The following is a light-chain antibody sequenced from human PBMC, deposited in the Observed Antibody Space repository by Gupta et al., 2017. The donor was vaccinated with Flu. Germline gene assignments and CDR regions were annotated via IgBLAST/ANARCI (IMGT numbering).Light chain of an antibody. J-gene: IGLJ1*01. CDR3: SSYSSTRTRI. CDR1: TSDVGGYNY. V-gene: IGLV2-14*01. Sequence: QSALTQPASVSGSPGQSITTPCTGTTSDVGGYNYVSWYQQHPGKAPKLLIYEVSNRPSGVSTRFSGPKSDSTASLTISGLQTGDEADYYCSSYSSTRTRIFGSGTKVTVL. CDR2: EVS.